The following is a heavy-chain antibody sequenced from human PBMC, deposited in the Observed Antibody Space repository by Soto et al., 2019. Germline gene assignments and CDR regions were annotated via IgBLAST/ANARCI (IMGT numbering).Heavy chain of an antibody. V-gene: IGHV3-23*01. CDR2: MGGAHGDT. D-gene: IGHD2-21*01. J-gene: IGHJ3*02. CDR3: AEDRVNHNPVWDPCEI. Sequence: EVQMLESGGGLVQPGGYLRLSCAASGFIFSNYAMSWVRQAPGKGLEWVAGMGGAHGDTYYADSVRGRFDISRDNSQSTRFLQMNSLSTEDKAVYYCAEDRVNHNPVWDPCEIWGQGTMFTVS. CDR1: GFIFSNYA.